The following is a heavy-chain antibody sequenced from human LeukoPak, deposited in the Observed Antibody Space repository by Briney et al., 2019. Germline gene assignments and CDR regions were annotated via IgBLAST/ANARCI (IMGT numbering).Heavy chain of an antibody. Sequence: GASVKVSCKASVYTLTSYGISWVRQAPGRGLEWMGWISAYNGNTNYAQKLQGTVTMTTDTSTSTAYMELRSLRSDDTAVYYCAIDADYGDYVFDYWGQGTLVTVSS. J-gene: IGHJ4*02. CDR3: AIDADYGDYVFDY. CDR2: ISAYNGNT. D-gene: IGHD4-17*01. CDR1: VYTLTSYG. V-gene: IGHV1-18*04.